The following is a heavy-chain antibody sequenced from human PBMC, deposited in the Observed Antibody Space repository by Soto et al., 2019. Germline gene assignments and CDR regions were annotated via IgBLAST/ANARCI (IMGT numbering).Heavy chain of an antibody. CDR1: GFSFSTYE. CDR2: ISSSGSAV. CDR3: VRPYKVSSLYWYFDL. V-gene: IGHV3-48*03. D-gene: IGHD3-16*02. Sequence: TGGSLRLSCAASGFSFSTYEMNWVRQAPGKGLEWVSYISSSGSAVYYADSVKGRFTISRDNAKNSLYLQMNSLGAEDTAVYYCVRPYKVSSLYWYFDLWGRGTLVTVSS. J-gene: IGHJ2*01.